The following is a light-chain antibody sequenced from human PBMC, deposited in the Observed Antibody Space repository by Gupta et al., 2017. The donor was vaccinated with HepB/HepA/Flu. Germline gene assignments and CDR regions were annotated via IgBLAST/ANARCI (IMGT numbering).Light chain of an antibody. CDR1: SSDVGSYNL. Sequence: QSALTQPAPVSGSPGQSITISCTGTSSDVGSYNLVSWYQQHPGKAPKLMIYGVSKRPSGVSNRFSGSKSGNTASLTISGLQAEDEADFYCCSYAGSNAFAVFGTGTKVTVL. CDR3: CSYAGSNAFAV. J-gene: IGLJ1*01. V-gene: IGLV2-23*02. CDR2: GVS.